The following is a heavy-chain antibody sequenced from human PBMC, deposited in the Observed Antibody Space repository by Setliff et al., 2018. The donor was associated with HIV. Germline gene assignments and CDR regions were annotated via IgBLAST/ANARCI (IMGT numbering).Heavy chain of an antibody. V-gene: IGHV4-38-2*01. Sequence: PSETLSLTCAASGYSINSGFSRAWIRQPPGQGPQWIGSIYQSGSIYYNPSLQSRVTISVDSSKNQFSLNLFSVTVADTAVYYCARPRRVRSRAWYWFDIWGQGTLVTVSS. J-gene: IGHJ5*02. CDR2: IYQSGSI. D-gene: IGHD6-19*01. CDR3: ARPRRVRSRAWYWFDI. CDR1: GYSINSGFS.